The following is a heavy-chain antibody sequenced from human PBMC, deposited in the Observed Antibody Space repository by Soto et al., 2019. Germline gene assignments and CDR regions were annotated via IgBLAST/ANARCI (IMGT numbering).Heavy chain of an antibody. Sequence: GGSLRLSCTASGFTFGDYAMSWFRQAPGKGLEWVGFIRSKAYGGTTEYAASVKGRFTISRDDSKSIAYLQMNSLKTEDTAVYYCTRGTVGYCSSTSCYRNKLGGPEFGYWGQGTLVTVSS. V-gene: IGHV3-49*03. D-gene: IGHD2-2*02. CDR2: IRSKAYGGTT. J-gene: IGHJ4*02. CDR3: TRGTVGYCSSTSCYRNKLGGPEFGY. CDR1: GFTFGDYA.